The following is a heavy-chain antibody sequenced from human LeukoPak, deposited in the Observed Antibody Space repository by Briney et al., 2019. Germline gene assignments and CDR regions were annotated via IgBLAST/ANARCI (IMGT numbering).Heavy chain of an antibody. CDR3: AKGGQWLVYFDY. D-gene: IGHD6-19*01. J-gene: IGHJ4*02. CDR2: ISGSGTNT. V-gene: IGHV3-23*01. CDR1: GFTFSSYA. Sequence: GGSLRLSCAASGFTFSSYAMSWVRQAPGKGLEWVSTISGSGTNTYYADSVKGRFTISRDNSKNTLYLQMNSLRAEDTAVYHCAKGGQWLVYFDYWGQGTLVTVSS.